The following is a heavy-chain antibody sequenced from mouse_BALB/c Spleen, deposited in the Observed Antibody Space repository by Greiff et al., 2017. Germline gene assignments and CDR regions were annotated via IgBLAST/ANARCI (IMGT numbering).Heavy chain of an antibody. J-gene: IGHJ2*01. CDR3: ARSGANDYFDY. D-gene: IGHD3-1*01. Sequence: QVQLQQPGAELVKPGASVKLSCKASGYTFTSYWMHWVKQRPGQGLEWIGEINPSNGRTNYNEKFKSKATLTVDKSSSTAYMQLSSLTSEDSAVYYCARSGANDYFDYWGQGTTRTVSS. CDR2: INPSNGRT. CDR1: GYTFTSYW. V-gene: IGHV1S81*02.